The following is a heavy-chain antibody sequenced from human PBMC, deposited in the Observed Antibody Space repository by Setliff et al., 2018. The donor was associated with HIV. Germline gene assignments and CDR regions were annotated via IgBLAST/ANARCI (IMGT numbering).Heavy chain of an antibody. CDR1: GDFISSGSYY. V-gene: IGHV4-61*09. J-gene: IGHJ6*02. CDR3: ARENGRTNYYYYYGMDV. CDR2: IYTSGST. Sequence: PSETLSLTCIVSGDFISSGSYYWTWIRQPAGKGLEWIGHIYTSGSTNYNPSLKSRVTISKDTSKKQFSLRLNSVTAADTAVYYCARENGRTNYYYYYGMDVWGQGTTVTVSS.